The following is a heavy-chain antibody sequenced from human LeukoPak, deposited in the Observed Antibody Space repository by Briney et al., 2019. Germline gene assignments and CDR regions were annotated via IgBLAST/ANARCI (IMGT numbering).Heavy chain of an antibody. Sequence: PSETLSLNCTFSGFFISTSGYDLGWIRQTPGKGLEWLGSVYHSGSTYFKPSLKSRVTISVDPSKNQFSLKLSSATAADTSLYYCARHILDASDSMTDLPFDYWGQGNLVTVSS. J-gene: IGHJ4*02. CDR1: GFFISTSGYD. CDR3: ARHILDASDSMTDLPFDY. V-gene: IGHV4-39*01. CDR2: VYHSGST. D-gene: IGHD2-21*02.